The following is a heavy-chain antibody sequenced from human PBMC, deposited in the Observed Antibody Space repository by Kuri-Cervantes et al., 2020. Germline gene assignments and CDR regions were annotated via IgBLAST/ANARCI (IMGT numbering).Heavy chain of an antibody. CDR3: AKASTTVSSLDY. D-gene: IGHD4-17*01. V-gene: IGHV3-30-3*01. Sequence: GESLKISCAASGFTFSSYAMHWVRQAPGKGLEWAAVISYDGSNKYYADSVKGRFTISRDNSKNTLYLQMNSLRAEDTAVYYCAKASTTVSSLDYWGQGTLVTVSS. CDR2: ISYDGSNK. CDR1: GFTFSSYA. J-gene: IGHJ4*02.